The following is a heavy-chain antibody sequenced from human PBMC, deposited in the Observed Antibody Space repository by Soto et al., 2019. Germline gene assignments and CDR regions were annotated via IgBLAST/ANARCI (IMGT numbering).Heavy chain of an antibody. Sequence: QPWWSLRLSCAASGFTFSSYSMNWFRQAPGKGLEWVSYISSSSTIYYADSVKGRFTISRDNAKNSLYLQMNSLRDEDTAVYYCARVGLGYCSGGSCYSPKLPVPHFDYWGQGTLVTVSS. CDR2: ISSSSTI. CDR3: ARVGLGYCSGGSCYSPKLPVPHFDY. V-gene: IGHV3-48*02. CDR1: GFTFSSYS. D-gene: IGHD2-15*01. J-gene: IGHJ4*02.